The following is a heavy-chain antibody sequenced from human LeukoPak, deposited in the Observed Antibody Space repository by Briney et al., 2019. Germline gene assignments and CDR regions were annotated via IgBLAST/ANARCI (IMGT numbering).Heavy chain of an antibody. J-gene: IGHJ4*02. CDR2: INWNGGST. Sequence: GGSLRLSCAASGFTFDDYGMSWVRQAPGKGLEWVSGINWNGGSTGYADSVKGRFTISRDNAKDSLYLQMNSLRAEDTAVYYCARDPGSGYEEHFDYWGQGTLVAVSS. CDR1: GFTFDDYG. V-gene: IGHV3-20*04. D-gene: IGHD5-12*01. CDR3: ARDPGSGYEEHFDY.